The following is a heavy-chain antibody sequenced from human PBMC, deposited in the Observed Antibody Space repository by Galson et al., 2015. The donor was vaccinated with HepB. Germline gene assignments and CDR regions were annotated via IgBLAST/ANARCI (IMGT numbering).Heavy chain of an antibody. CDR3: ARTPPILDDFWSGIDRPPKEFDY. J-gene: IGHJ4*02. Sequence: SVKVSCKASGGTFSSYAISWVRQAPGQGLEWMGGIIPIFGTANYAQKFQGRVTITADESTSTAYMELSSLRSEDTAVYYCARTPPILDDFWSGIDRPPKEFDYWGQGTLVTVSS. V-gene: IGHV1-69*13. CDR2: IIPIFGTA. CDR1: GGTFSSYA. D-gene: IGHD3-3*01.